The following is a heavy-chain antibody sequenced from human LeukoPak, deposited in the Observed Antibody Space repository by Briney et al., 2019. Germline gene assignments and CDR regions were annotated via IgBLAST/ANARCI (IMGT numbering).Heavy chain of an antibody. D-gene: IGHD5-18*01. V-gene: IGHV1-46*01. CDR1: GYTFTGYY. Sequence: GASVKVSCKASGYTFTGYYMHWVRQAPGQGLEWMGMVNPSGGSTTYAQRFQGRVTMTRDMSTSTVYMELSSLRSEDTAVYYCARGGGYSSYDYWGQGTLVTVSS. CDR2: VNPSGGST. J-gene: IGHJ4*02. CDR3: ARGGGYSSYDY.